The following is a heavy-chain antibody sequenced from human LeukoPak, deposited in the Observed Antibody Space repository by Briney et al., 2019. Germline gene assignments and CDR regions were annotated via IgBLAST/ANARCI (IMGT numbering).Heavy chain of an antibody. CDR2: IYYSGST. Sequence: SETLSLTCTVSGGSISSYYWSWIRQPPGKGLEWIGYIYYSGSTNYNPSLKSRVTISVDTSKNQFSLKLSSVTAADTAVYYCARLDSGYDCSDYWGQGTLVTVSS. CDR1: GGSISSYY. D-gene: IGHD5-12*01. CDR3: ARLDSGYDCSDY. V-gene: IGHV4-59*01. J-gene: IGHJ4*02.